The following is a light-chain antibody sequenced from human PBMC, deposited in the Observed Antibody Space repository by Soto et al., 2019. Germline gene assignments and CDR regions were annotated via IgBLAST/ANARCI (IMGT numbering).Light chain of an antibody. CDR2: GSS. Sequence: QAVVTQPPSVSGAPGQSITISCTGSSSNIGAGYDVHWYQQLPGTAPKVLIYGSSNRPSGVPDRFSGSKSGTSASLAITGLQAEDEADYYCQSYDSSLSGSYVFGTGTKLTVL. CDR1: SSNIGAGYD. CDR3: QSYDSSLSGSYV. V-gene: IGLV1-40*01. J-gene: IGLJ1*01.